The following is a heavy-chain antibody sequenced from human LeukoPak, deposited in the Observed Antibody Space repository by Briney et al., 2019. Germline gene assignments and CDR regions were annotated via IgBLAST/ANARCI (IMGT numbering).Heavy chain of an antibody. J-gene: IGHJ5*02. CDR2: IYPGDSDT. CDR1: GYSFTSYW. Sequence: GESLKISCKGSGYSFTSYWIGWVRQMPGKGLEWMGIIYPGDSDTRYSPSFQGQVTISADKSVNTAYLQWTSLTASDTAMYYCARTAHEYQVPWGFDPWGQGTLVTVSS. CDR3: ARTAHEYQVPWGFDP. D-gene: IGHD6-6*01. V-gene: IGHV5-51*01.